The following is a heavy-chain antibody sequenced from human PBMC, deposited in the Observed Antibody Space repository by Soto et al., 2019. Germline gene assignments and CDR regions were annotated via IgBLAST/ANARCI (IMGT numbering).Heavy chain of an antibody. CDR2: IIPIFGTA. D-gene: IGHD2-2*02. Sequence: ASVKVSCKASGGTFSSYAISWVRQAPGQGLEWMGGIIPIFGTANYAQKFQGRVTITADESTSTAYMELSSLRSEDTAVYYCARDNPAGYCSSTSCYTLFWFDPWGQGTPGTASS. J-gene: IGHJ5*02. CDR3: ARDNPAGYCSSTSCYTLFWFDP. CDR1: GGTFSSYA. V-gene: IGHV1-69*13.